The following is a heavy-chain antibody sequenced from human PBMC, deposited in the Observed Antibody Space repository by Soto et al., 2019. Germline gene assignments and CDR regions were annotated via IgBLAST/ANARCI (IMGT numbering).Heavy chain of an antibody. CDR3: ARGPAFGPYSGSYFDY. CDR2: IIPIFGTA. CDR1: GGTFSSYA. D-gene: IGHD1-26*01. J-gene: IGHJ4*02. Sequence: ASVKVSCKASGGTFSSYAISWVRQAPGQGLEWMGGIIPIFGTANYAQKFQGRVTITADESTSTAYMELSSLRSEDTAVYYCARGPAFGPYSGSYFDYWGQGTLVTVSS. V-gene: IGHV1-69*13.